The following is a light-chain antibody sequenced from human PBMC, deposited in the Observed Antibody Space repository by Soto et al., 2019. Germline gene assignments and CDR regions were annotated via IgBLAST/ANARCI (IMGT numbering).Light chain of an antibody. CDR2: DAS. J-gene: IGKJ1*01. Sequence: DIQMTQSPSTLSASVGDSVTITCRASQNIRNWLAWYQQKPGKAPNPLIYDASSLKSGVPARFSGSGSGTECTITISSLQTDDFATYYCQQYNTYSRTFGQGTKVDI. CDR3: QQYNTYSRT. CDR1: QNIRNW. V-gene: IGKV1-5*01.